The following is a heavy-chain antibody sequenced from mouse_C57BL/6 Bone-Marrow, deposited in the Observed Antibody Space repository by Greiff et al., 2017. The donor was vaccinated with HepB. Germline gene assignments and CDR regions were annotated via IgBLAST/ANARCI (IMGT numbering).Heavy chain of an antibody. Sequence: HLVESGPGLVAPSQSLSITCTVSGFSLTSYAISWVRQPPGKGLEWLGVIWTGGGTNYNSALKSRLSISKDNSKSQVFLKMNSLQTDDTARYYCARNLAVYDSLYFDYWGQGTTLTVSS. CDR2: IWTGGGT. J-gene: IGHJ2*01. CDR1: GFSLTSYA. D-gene: IGHD2-3*01. V-gene: IGHV2-9-1*01. CDR3: ARNLAVYDSLYFDY.